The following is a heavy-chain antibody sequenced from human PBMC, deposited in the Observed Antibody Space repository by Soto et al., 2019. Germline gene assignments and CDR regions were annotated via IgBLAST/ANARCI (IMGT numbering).Heavy chain of an antibody. V-gene: IGHV3-21*06. CDR3: ARESEDLTSNFDY. CDR2: ISSTTNYI. J-gene: IGHJ4*02. CDR1: GFTFTRYI. Sequence: PGGSLRLSCAASGFTFTRYIVNWVRQSPGKGLEWVSSISSTTNYIYYGDSMKGRFTISRDNAKNSLYLEMNSLRAEDTAVYYCARESEDLTSNFDYWGQGTLVTVSS.